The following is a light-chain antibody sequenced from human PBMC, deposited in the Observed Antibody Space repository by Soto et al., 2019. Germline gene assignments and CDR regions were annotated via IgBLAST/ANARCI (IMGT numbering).Light chain of an antibody. J-gene: IGKJ2*01. CDR1: RTISTY. CDR2: TTS. V-gene: IGKV1-39*01. CDR3: QQSYNNPRT. Sequence: DIQVTQSPSSLSASVGDRVTITCRASRTISTYLNWYQQKPGKAPKLLISTTSTLRSGVPSRFSDSASGTNFTLFTLTISSLQPEDFATYYCQQSYNNPRTFGQGTKLEIK.